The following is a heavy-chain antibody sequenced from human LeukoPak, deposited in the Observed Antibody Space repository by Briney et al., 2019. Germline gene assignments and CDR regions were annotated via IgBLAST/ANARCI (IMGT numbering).Heavy chain of an antibody. V-gene: IGHV3-30*18. D-gene: IGHD1-14*01. CDR1: GFTFSSYG. J-gene: IGHJ4*02. CDR3: AKGHRSPTDAFDY. CDR2: ISYDGSNK. Sequence: GGSLRLSCAASGFTFSSYGMHWVRQAPGKGLEWVAVISYDGSNKYYADSVKGRFTISRDNSKNTLYLQMNSLRAEDTAVYYCAKGHRSPTDAFDYWGQGTLVTVSS.